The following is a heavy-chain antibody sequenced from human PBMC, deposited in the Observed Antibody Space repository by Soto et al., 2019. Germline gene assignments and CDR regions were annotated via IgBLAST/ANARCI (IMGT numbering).Heavy chain of an antibody. Sequence: EVQLLESGGGLVQPGGSLRLSCAASGFTFSIYAMNWVRQARGKGLEWVSVISGSGGSTYYADSVKGRFTISRDNSKNTLYLQMTSLRAEDTAVYYCARRTVGWYFDLWGRGTLVTVSS. CDR1: GFTFSIYA. D-gene: IGHD4-17*01. CDR3: ARRTVGWYFDL. CDR2: ISGSGGST. V-gene: IGHV3-23*01. J-gene: IGHJ2*01.